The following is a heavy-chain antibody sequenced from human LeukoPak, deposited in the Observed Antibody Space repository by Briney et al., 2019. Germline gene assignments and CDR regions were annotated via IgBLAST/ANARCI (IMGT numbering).Heavy chain of an antibody. CDR1: GFTFSSYS. CDR3: ARDRGGSYYYLDAFDI. V-gene: IGHV3-48*01. Sequence: GGSLRLSCAASGFTFSSYSMNWVRQAPGKGLEWVSYISSSGSTIYYADSVKGRFTISRDNAKNSLYLQMNSLRAEDTAVYYCARDRGGSYYYLDAFDIWGQGTMVTVSS. CDR2: ISSSGSTI. J-gene: IGHJ3*02. D-gene: IGHD1-26*01.